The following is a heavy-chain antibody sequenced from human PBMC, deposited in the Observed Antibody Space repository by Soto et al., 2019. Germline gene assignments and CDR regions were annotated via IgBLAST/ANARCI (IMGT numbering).Heavy chain of an antibody. CDR1: GFTFNHYA. V-gene: IGHV3-23*01. CDR2: VSGRGGSK. Sequence: GGSLRLSCTASGFTFNHYAMTWVRQAPGRGLEWVASVSGRGGSKKYADSVKGRFIISRDNSNSTLYLQMDSLGGEDTAVYYCAKDSTVTTSLYFYYYGFDVWGQGTTVTVPQ. J-gene: IGHJ6*01. D-gene: IGHD4-17*01. CDR3: AKDSTVTTSLYFYYYGFDV.